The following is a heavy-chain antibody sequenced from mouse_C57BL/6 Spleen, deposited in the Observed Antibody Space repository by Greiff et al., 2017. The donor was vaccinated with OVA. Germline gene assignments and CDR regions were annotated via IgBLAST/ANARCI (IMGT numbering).Heavy chain of an antibody. V-gene: IGHV5-16*01. CDR2: INYDGSST. CDR3: ARADYGNYGYFDV. D-gene: IGHD2-1*01. Sequence: EVKLMESEGGLVQPGSSMKLSCTASGFTFSDYYMAWVRQVPEKGLEWVANINYDGSSTYYLDSLKSRFIISRDNAKNILYLQMSSLKSEDTATYYCARADYGNYGYFDVWGTGTTVTVSS. CDR1: GFTFSDYY. J-gene: IGHJ1*03.